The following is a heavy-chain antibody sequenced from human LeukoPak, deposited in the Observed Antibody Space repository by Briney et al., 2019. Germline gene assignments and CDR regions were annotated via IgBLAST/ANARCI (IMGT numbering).Heavy chain of an antibody. J-gene: IGHJ4*02. D-gene: IGHD5-18*01. V-gene: IGHV4-39*01. CDR3: ARHNALRGYSYGEADY. Sequence: SETLSLTCTVSGASISSSSYYWRWIRQPPGKGLEWIGSIYYSGSTYYNPSLKSRVTISVDTSKNQFSLKLSSVTAADTAVYYCARHNALRGYSYGEADYWGQGTLVTVSS. CDR2: IYYSGST. CDR1: GASISSSSYY.